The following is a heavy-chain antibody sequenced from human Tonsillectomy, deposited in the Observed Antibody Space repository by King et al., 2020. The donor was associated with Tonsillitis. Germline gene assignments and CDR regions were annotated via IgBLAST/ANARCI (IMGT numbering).Heavy chain of an antibody. D-gene: IGHD2-15*01. CDR3: AIGGEHCSGGSCSAEYYFDY. CDR2: IDPDDSYT. Sequence: QLVQSGAEVKKPGESLKISGNGSRYTFTSSWIVWVRQMPGKGLVLMGIIDPDDSYTRFSPSFHAKVTIPADKSIRTVYLQWSSLKDSDTAVYYCAIGGEHCSGGSCSAEYYFDYWGQGTLVTVSS. CDR1: RYTFTSSW. V-gene: IGHV5-51*03. J-gene: IGHJ4*02.